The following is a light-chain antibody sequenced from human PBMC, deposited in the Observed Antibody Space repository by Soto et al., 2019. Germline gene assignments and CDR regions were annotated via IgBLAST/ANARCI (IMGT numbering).Light chain of an antibody. CDR2: KAS. J-gene: IGKJ1*01. CDR3: QHYNSYSEA. V-gene: IGKV1-5*03. CDR1: QTISSW. Sequence: KMSQSASTLSGSVGDRVTVTCRASQTISSWVACYQQKPGKAPKLLIYKASTLRSGVPSRFSGSGSGTEFTLTISSLQPDDFATYYCQHYNSYSEAFGQGTKV.